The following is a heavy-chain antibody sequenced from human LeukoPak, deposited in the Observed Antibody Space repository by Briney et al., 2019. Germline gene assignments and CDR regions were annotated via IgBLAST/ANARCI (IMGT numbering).Heavy chain of an antibody. CDR3: ARAPPYYYDSSGYLDY. CDR2: ISSSSSYI. J-gene: IGHJ4*02. V-gene: IGHV3-21*01. CDR1: GFTFSSYS. D-gene: IGHD3-22*01. Sequence: GGSLRLSFAASGFTFSSYSMNWVRPAPGQWLHWVSSISSSSSYIYYADSVKGRYTISRDNAKNSLYLQMNSLRAEDTAVYYCARAPPYYYDSSGYLDYWGQGTLVTVSS.